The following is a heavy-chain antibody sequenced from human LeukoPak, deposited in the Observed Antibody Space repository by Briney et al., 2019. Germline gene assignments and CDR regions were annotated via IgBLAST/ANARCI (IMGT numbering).Heavy chain of an antibody. Sequence: PGGSLRLSCAASGFTVSSNYMSWVRQPPGKGLEWVSVIYSGGSTYYADSVKGRFTISRDNSKNTLYLQMNSLRAEDMAVYYCERDPAQDGDYWGQGTLVTVSS. D-gene: IGHD2-15*01. J-gene: IGHJ4*02. CDR1: GFTVSSNY. CDR3: ERDPAQDGDY. V-gene: IGHV3-53*01. CDR2: IYSGGST.